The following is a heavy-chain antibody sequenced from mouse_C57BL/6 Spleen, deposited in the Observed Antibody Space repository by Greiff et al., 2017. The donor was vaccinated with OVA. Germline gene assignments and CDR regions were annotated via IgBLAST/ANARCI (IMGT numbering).Heavy chain of an antibody. V-gene: IGHV5-9-1*02. D-gene: IGHD1-1*01. J-gene: IGHJ3*01. CDR1: GFTFSSYA. CDR2: ISSGGDYI. CDR3: TRDAGYYYAAY. Sequence: EVQVVESGEGLVKPGGSLKLSCAASGFTFSSYAMSWVRQTPEKRLEWVAYISSGGDYIYYADTVKGRFTISRDNARNTLYLQMSSLKSEDTAMYYCTRDAGYYYAAYWGQGTLVTVSA.